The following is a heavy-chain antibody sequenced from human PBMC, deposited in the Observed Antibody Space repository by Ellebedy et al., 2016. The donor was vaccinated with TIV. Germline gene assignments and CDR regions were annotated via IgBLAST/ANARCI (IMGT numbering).Heavy chain of an antibody. Sequence: GESLKISCKGSGYSFTSYWISWVRQMPGKGLEWMGRIDPSDSYTNYSPSFQGHVIISADKSISTAYLQWSSLKASDTATYYCARREIVGGVPTGFDPWGQGTLVTVSS. CDR3: ARREIVGGVPTGFDP. D-gene: IGHD3-22*01. V-gene: IGHV5-10-1*01. CDR2: IDPSDSYT. J-gene: IGHJ5*02. CDR1: GYSFTSYW.